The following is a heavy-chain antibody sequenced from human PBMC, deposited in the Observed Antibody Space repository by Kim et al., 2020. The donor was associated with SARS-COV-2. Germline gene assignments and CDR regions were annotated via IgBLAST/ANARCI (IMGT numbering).Heavy chain of an antibody. CDR1: GFIFNSYA. CDR3: ARDSGDWYFDY. Sequence: GGSLRLSCAVSGFIFNSYAMSWVRQAPGRGLEWVSVILGSGGTTYYADSVKGRFTISRDNSKNTLYLQMNSLRVEATAVYYCARDSGDWYFDYWGQGTLVTVSS. V-gene: IGHV3-23*01. J-gene: IGHJ4*02. CDR2: ILGSGGTT. D-gene: IGHD2-21*02.